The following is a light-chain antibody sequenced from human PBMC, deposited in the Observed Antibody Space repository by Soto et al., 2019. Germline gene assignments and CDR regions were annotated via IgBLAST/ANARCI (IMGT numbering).Light chain of an antibody. Sequence: QSVLTQPPSASGSPGQSVTISCTGTSSDVVGYNYVSWYQQHPGKAPKLMIYEVSKRPSGVPDRFSGSKSGNTASLTVSGLQAEDEADYYCSSYAGSNNFGVFGTGTKVTVL. CDR3: SSYAGSNNFGV. V-gene: IGLV2-8*01. CDR2: EVS. J-gene: IGLJ1*01. CDR1: SSDVVGYNY.